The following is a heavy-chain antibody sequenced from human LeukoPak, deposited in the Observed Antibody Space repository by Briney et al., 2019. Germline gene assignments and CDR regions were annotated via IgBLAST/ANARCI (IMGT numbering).Heavy chain of an antibody. J-gene: IGHJ4*02. D-gene: IGHD5-24*01. Sequence: SVKVSCKASGGTFSSYAISWVRQAPGQGLEWMGGIIPIFGTANYAQKFQGRVTITTDESTSTAYMELSSLRSEDTAVYYCARDLFSEDGYNYALGYWGQGTLVTVYS. CDR2: IIPIFGTA. CDR1: GGTFSSYA. CDR3: ARDLFSEDGYNYALGY. V-gene: IGHV1-69*05.